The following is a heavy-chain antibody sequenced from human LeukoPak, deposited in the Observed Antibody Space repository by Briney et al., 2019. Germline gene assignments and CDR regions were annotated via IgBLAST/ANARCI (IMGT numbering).Heavy chain of an antibody. CDR2: KYYSGST. CDR3: ARGRSYGFDFDS. CDR1: GVSINTCCYY. J-gene: IGHJ4*02. Sequence: TSETLSLTCDVSGVSINTCCYYWTWIRQPAGKGLEWIGYKYYSGSTRYNSSLRSRLTISLDTSKNQFSLRLTSVTAAGTAVYYCARGRSYGFDFDSWGPGTLVIVSS. D-gene: IGHD5-18*01. V-gene: IGHV4-61*01.